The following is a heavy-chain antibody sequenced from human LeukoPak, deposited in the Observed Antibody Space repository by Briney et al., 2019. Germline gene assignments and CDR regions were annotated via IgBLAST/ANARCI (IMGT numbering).Heavy chain of an antibody. CDR1: GYTFTGCY. J-gene: IGHJ4*02. Sequence: ASVKVSCKASGYTFTGCYMHWVRQAPGQGLEWMGWINPNSGGTNYAQKFQGRVTMTRDTFISTAYMELSRLRSDDTAVYYCARSGFSGSYYGGFDYWGQGTLVTVSS. CDR3: ARSGFSGSYYGGFDY. V-gene: IGHV1-2*02. CDR2: INPNSGGT. D-gene: IGHD1-26*01.